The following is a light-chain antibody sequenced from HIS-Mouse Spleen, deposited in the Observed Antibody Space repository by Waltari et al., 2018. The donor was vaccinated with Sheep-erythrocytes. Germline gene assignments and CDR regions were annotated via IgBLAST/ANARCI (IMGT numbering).Light chain of an antibody. CDR3: CSYAGSSTPWV. CDR2: EGS. V-gene: IGLV2-23*01. Sequence: QSALTQPASVSGSPGQSITISCPGTSTAFGSDNPVSWYQQHPGKAPNLMIYEGSKRPSGVSNRFSGSKSGNTASLTISGLQAEDEADYYCCSYAGSSTPWVFGGGTKLTVL. CDR1: STAFGSDNP. J-gene: IGLJ3*02.